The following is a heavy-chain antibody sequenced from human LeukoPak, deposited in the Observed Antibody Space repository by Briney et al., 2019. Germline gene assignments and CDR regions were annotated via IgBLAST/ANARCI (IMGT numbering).Heavy chain of an antibody. Sequence: PSETLSLTCTVSGGSISSGDYYWSWIRQPPGKGLEWIGYIYYSGDTSYNPSLKSRVTMSVDTPKNHFSLNLNSVTAADTAVYYCANKGITEGYYFDYWGQGTLVTVSS. CDR1: GGSISSGDYY. J-gene: IGHJ4*02. CDR3: ANKGITEGYYFDY. D-gene: IGHD3-16*01. V-gene: IGHV4-30-4*01. CDR2: IYYSGDT.